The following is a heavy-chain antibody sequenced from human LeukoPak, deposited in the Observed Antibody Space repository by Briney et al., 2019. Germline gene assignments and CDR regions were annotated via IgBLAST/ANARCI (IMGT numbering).Heavy chain of an antibody. CDR2: INSDGSSR. CDR1: GFTFSRYW. J-gene: IGHJ6*02. Sequence: GGSLRLSCAASGFTFSRYWMHWVRQAPGKGLEWVSRINSDGSSRSYADSVKGRFTISRDNAKNTLYVQMKGLRAEDTAVYYCALSEFYYYAMDVWGQGTTVTVSS. CDR3: ALSEFYYYAMDV. V-gene: IGHV3-74*01. D-gene: IGHD2-2*01.